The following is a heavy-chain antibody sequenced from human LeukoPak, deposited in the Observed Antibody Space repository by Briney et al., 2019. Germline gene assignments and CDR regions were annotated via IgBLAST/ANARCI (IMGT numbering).Heavy chain of an antibody. CDR3: AKVGDGHCSTTSCYGWFDP. Sequence: GGSLRLSCAASGFTFSSDAMSWFRKPPGKGLEWASAISSSGGSAYYAGSVKGRFTISRGNSKNTLYLQMNSLGAEDTAVYYCAKVGDGHCSTTSCYGWFDPWGQGTLVTVSS. CDR2: ISSSGGSA. J-gene: IGHJ5*02. V-gene: IGHV3-23*01. D-gene: IGHD2-2*01. CDR1: GFTFSSDA.